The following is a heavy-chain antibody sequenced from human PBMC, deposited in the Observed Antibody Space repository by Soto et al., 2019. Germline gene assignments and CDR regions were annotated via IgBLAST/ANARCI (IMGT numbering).Heavy chain of an antibody. Sequence: TSVKVSCKASGYTFTSYDINSLQHATGQGLEWVGWMNPNSGNTGYAQKFQGRVTMTRNTSISTAYMELSSLRSEDTAVYYCARICSGGSCYPRAVDAFDIWGQGTMVTVSS. CDR1: GYTFTSYD. D-gene: IGHD2-15*01. V-gene: IGHV1-8*01. CDR3: ARICSGGSCYPRAVDAFDI. CDR2: MNPNSGNT. J-gene: IGHJ3*02.